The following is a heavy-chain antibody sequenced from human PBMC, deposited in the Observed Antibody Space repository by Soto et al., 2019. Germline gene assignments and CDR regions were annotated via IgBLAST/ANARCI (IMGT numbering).Heavy chain of an antibody. J-gene: IGHJ6*02. CDR1: GFTFSSHT. CDR3: ARRITMVRGPYYYYAMDV. Sequence: GESLKISCAASGFTFSSHTMNWVRQAPGKGLEWISYITSTSSTKNYADSVKGRFTISRDNANNSLYLQMNSLRDEDTAVYYCARRITMVRGPYYYYAMDVWGQGTTVTVS. D-gene: IGHD3-10*01. CDR2: ITSTSSTK. V-gene: IGHV3-48*02.